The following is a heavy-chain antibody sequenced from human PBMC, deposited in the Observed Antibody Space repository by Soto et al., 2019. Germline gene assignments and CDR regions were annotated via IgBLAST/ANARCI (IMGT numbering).Heavy chain of an antibody. Sequence: QVQLVQSGAELRKPGSSVRVSCTSSGGPFNTFAINWVRQAPGQGLEWMGGIIPLSGTTNYAQNFQGRVTIYADGTTSTGFMDLTNLRSDDTAVYLCVRESQDQSVLRLLRGFGYWGQVTLVTVAS. J-gene: IGHJ4*02. CDR1: GGPFNTFA. CDR3: VRESQDQSVLRLLRGFGY. V-gene: IGHV1-69*01. D-gene: IGHD3-3*01. CDR2: IIPLSGTT.